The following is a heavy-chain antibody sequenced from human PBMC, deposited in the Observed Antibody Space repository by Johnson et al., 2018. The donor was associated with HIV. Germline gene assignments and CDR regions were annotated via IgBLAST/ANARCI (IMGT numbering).Heavy chain of an antibody. CDR1: GFTFSSYG. CDR2: ISYDGSNK. CDR3: AKDFWPVGARGAFDI. D-gene: IGHD1-26*01. Sequence: QVHLVESGGGVVQPGRSLRLSCAASGFTFSSYGMHWVRQAPGKGLAWVAVISYDGSNKYYADSVKGRFTISRDNSKNTLYLQMNSLRAEDTAVYYCAKDFWPVGARGAFDIWGQGTMVTVSS. J-gene: IGHJ3*02. V-gene: IGHV3-30*18.